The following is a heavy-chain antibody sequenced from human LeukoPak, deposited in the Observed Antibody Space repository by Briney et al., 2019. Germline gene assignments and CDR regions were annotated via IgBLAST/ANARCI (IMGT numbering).Heavy chain of an antibody. CDR2: INPKRGGT. V-gene: IGHV1-2*06. Sequence: ASVKVSCKASGYSFTDYYMHWVRQAPGQGLEWMGRINPKRGGTNYAQKFQGRVTLTRDTSISTAHMELRSLRSDDTAVYYCARELLVGATFDYWGQGTLVTVSS. J-gene: IGHJ4*02. CDR3: ARELLVGATFDY. CDR1: GYSFTDYY. D-gene: IGHD1-26*01.